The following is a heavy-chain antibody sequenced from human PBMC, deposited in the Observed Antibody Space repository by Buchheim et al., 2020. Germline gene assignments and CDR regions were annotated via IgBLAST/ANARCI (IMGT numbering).Heavy chain of an antibody. Sequence: EVQLLESGGGLVQPGGSLRLSCAASGFTFSSYVMSWVRQAPGKGLEWVSAISGSGGSTYYADSVKGRFTISRDNSKNTLYLQMNSLRAEDTAVYYCAKDLTRLNWGWFGELLFDYWGQGTL. D-gene: IGHD3-10*01. J-gene: IGHJ4*02. CDR3: AKDLTRLNWGWFGELLFDY. CDR1: GFTFSSYV. V-gene: IGHV3-23*01. CDR2: ISGSGGST.